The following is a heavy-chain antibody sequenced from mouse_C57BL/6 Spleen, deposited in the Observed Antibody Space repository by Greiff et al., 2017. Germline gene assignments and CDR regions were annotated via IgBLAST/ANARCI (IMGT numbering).Heavy chain of an antibody. CDR1: GYSITSGYY. D-gene: IGHD1-1*01. Sequence: EVQLQESGPGLVKPSQSLSLTCSVTGYSITSGYYWNWIRQFPGNKLEWMGYISYDGSKNYNPSLKNRISITRDTSKNQFFLKLNSVTTEDTATYYCARDRGHYYGSSGYFDVWGTGTTVTVSS. J-gene: IGHJ1*03. CDR2: ISYDGSK. CDR3: ARDRGHYYGSSGYFDV. V-gene: IGHV3-6*01.